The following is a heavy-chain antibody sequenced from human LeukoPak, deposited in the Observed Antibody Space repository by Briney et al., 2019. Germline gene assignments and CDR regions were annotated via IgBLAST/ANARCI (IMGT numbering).Heavy chain of an antibody. CDR1: GASISTDGYY. J-gene: IGHJ4*02. V-gene: IGHV4-31*03. D-gene: IGHD6-13*01. Sequence: SSQTLSLTCNVPGASISTDGYYWSWIRQHPGKGLEWIGYIYHSGTTYYNPSLKSRVTISVDRSKNQFSLKLSSVTAADTAVYYCARVVAAAGPEQEYWGQGTLVTVSS. CDR2: IYHSGTT. CDR3: ARVVAAAGPEQEY.